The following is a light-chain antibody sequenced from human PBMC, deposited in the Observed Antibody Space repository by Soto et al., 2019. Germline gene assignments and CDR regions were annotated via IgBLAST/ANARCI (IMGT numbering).Light chain of an antibody. CDR3: QHYKSWPPPWT. CDR2: GAS. V-gene: IGKV3-15*01. J-gene: IGKJ1*01. CDR1: QSVNSN. Sequence: EIVMTQSPATLSVSPGERAALSCRASQSVNSNLAWYQQKPGQAPRLLIYGASTRATGIPARFSGSGSGTEFTLIISSLQSEDFADYYCQHYKSWPPPWTFGQGTKVEIK.